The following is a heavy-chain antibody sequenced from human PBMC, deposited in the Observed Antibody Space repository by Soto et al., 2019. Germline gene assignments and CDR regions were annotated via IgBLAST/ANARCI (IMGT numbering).Heavy chain of an antibody. CDR2: IWYDGSNK. CDR1: GFTFSSYG. D-gene: IGHD2-15*01. J-gene: IGHJ4*02. V-gene: IGHV3-33*01. Sequence: GGSLRLSCAASGFTFSSYGMHWVRQAPGKGLEWVAVIWYDGSNKYYADSVKGRFTISRDNSKNTLYLQMNSLRAEDTAVHYCARDGYCSGGSCYSVPVFDYWGQGTLVTAPQ. CDR3: ARDGYCSGGSCYSVPVFDY.